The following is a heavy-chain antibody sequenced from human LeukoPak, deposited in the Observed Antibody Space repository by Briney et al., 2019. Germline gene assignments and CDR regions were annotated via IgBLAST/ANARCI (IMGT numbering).Heavy chain of an antibody. CDR1: GFTFSSYA. J-gene: IGHJ4*02. CDR2: ISGSGGST. V-gene: IGHV3-23*01. CDR3: AKDLGDYYGSGSYLEPPHY. D-gene: IGHD3-10*01. Sequence: GGSLRLSCAASGFTFSSYAMSWVRQAPGKGLEWVSAISGSGGSTYYADSVKGRFTISRDNSKNTLYLQMNSLRAEDTAVYYCAKDLGDYYGSGSYLEPPHYWGQGTLVTVSS.